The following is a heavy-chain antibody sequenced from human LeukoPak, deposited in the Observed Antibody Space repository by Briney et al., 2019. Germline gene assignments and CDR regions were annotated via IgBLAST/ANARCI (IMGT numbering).Heavy chain of an antibody. CDR2: TYPRDGST. J-gene: IGHJ4*02. CDR3: ARDQEGFDY. V-gene: IGHV1-46*01. CDR1: GYTLTSYY. Sequence: ASVKVSCKASGYTLTSYYLHWVRQAPGQGLEWMGMTYPRDGSTSYAQKFQGRVTVTRDTSTSTVHMELSGLRSEDTAVYYCARDQEGFDYWGQGTLVTVSS.